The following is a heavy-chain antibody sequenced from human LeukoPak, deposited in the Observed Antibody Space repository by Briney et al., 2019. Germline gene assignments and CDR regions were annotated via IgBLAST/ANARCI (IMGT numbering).Heavy chain of an antibody. D-gene: IGHD3-16*01. CDR1: GGSISSGGYY. J-gene: IGHJ4*02. V-gene: IGHV4-31*03. CDR3: ARGEGGVSDY. CDR2: IYYSGSP. Sequence: TLSLTCTVSGGSISSGGYYWSWIRQHPGKGLEWIGYIYYSGSPYYNPSLKSRITISVDTSKNQFSLKLTSVTAADTAVYYCARGEGGVSDYWGQGTLVTVSS.